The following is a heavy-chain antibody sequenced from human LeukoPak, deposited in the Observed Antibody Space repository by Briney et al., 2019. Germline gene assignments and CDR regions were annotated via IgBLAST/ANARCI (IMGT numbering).Heavy chain of an antibody. CDR1: GGSMSGHS. J-gene: IGHJ5*02. CDR2: IQPGGST. Sequence: SETLSLTCSVSGGSMSGHSWSWIRQPPGKGLEWIGFIQPGGSTNYNPSLQSRVSMSLGTSKNQVSLTLKSVTAADTAVYYCARELPEAVSWFDPWGQGTLVTVSS. CDR3: ARELPEAVSWFDP. D-gene: IGHD2-8*01. V-gene: IGHV4-59*11.